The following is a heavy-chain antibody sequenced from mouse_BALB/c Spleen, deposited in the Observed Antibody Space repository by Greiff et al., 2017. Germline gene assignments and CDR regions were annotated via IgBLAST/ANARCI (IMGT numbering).Heavy chain of an antibody. J-gene: IGHJ2*01. V-gene: IGHV3-8*02. CDR2: ISYSGST. CDR1: GDSITSGY. Sequence: EVMLVESGPSLVKPSQTLSLTCSVTGDSITSGYWNWIRKFPGNKLEYMGYISYSGSTYYNPSLKSRISITRDTSKNQYYLQLNSVTTEDTATYYCARSTMITYYFDYWGQGTTLTVSS. D-gene: IGHD2-4*01. CDR3: ARSTMITYYFDY.